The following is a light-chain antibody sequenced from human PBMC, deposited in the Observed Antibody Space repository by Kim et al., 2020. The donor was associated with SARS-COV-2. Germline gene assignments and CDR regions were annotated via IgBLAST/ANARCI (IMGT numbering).Light chain of an antibody. CDR3: QQYGSSSWT. V-gene: IGKV3-20*01. CDR1: QSVSSSY. Sequence: SPGERAPLPCRASQSVSSSYVAWYQQKPGQAPRLLIYGASSRATGIPDRFSGSGSGTDFTLTISRLEPEDFAVYYCQQYGSSSWTFGQGTKVDIK. J-gene: IGKJ1*01. CDR2: GAS.